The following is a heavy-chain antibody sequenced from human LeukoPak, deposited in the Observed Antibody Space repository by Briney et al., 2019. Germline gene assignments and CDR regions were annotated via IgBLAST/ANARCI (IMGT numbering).Heavy chain of an antibody. Sequence: SVKVSCKASGGTFSYAISWVRQAPGQGLEWMGGIIPIFGTANYAQKFQGGVTITTDESTSTGYMELSSLRSEDTAVYYCARDHNVAAAGRGFDPWGQGTLVTVSS. D-gene: IGHD6-13*01. CDR1: GGTFSYA. CDR2: IIPIFGTA. V-gene: IGHV1-69*05. J-gene: IGHJ5*02. CDR3: ARDHNVAAAGRGFDP.